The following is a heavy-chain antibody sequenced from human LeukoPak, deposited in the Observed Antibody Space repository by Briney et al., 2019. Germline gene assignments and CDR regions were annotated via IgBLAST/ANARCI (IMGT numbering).Heavy chain of an antibody. CDR3: ARGEGRGILTGYIK. J-gene: IGHJ1*01. D-gene: IGHD3-9*01. CDR2: INPNSGGT. Sequence: APVKVSCKASGYTFSGHYMHWVRQAPGQGLEWMGWINPNSGGTNYAQKFQGRVTMTRDTSISTAYMDLSRLTSDDTAVYYCARGEGRGILTGYIKWGQGTLVTVSS. V-gene: IGHV1-2*02. CDR1: GYTFSGHY.